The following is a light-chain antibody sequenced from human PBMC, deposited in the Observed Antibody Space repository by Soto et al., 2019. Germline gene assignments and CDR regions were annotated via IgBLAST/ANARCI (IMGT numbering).Light chain of an antibody. J-gene: IGLJ3*02. V-gene: IGLV2-23*02. CDR2: EVN. Sequence: ALTQPASVSGSPGQSITFSCTGSSDDIGNFNLVSWYQQYPGKAPKLILYEVNKRPLGVSDRFSGSKSGNTASLTISGLQAEDEADYHCCSYAGSRWVFGGGTKVTVL. CDR3: CSYAGSRWV. CDR1: SDDIGNFNL.